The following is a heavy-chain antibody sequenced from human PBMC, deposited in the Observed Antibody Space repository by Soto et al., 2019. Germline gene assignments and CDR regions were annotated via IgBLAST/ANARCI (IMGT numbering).Heavy chain of an antibody. J-gene: IGHJ5*02. CDR2: IVVGGGNT. V-gene: IGHV1-58*01. CDR3: AASYYDILTGYGFDP. D-gene: IGHD3-9*01. Sequence: ASVKVSCKASGFTFTSSAVQWVRQARGQRLEWIGWIVVGGGNTNYAQKFQERVTITRDMSTSTAYMELSSLRSEDTAVYYCAASYYDILTGYGFDPWGQGTLVTVSS. CDR1: GFTFTSSA.